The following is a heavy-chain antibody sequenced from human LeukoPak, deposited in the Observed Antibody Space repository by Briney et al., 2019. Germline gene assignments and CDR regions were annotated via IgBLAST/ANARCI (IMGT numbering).Heavy chain of an antibody. V-gene: IGHV3-48*02. CDR1: GFTFSDYA. D-gene: IGHD2-2*01. CDR3: ARADVVPFAPSQKNWFDP. Sequence: GGSLRLSCAASGFTFSDYAMNWVRQAPGKGLEWVSYISSSSSSEYYTDSVKGRFTISRDNAKNSLYLQMNSLRDEDTVVYYCARADVVPFAPSQKNWFDPWGQGTLVTVSS. J-gene: IGHJ5*02. CDR2: ISSSSSSE.